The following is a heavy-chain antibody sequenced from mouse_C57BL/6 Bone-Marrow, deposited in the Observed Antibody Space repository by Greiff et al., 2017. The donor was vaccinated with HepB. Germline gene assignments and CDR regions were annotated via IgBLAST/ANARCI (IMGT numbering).Heavy chain of an antibody. CDR1: GFTFSSYA. CDR3: ARDQGPYYYGSSHV. V-gene: IGHV5-4*01. CDR2: ISDGGSYT. D-gene: IGHD1-1*01. J-gene: IGHJ1*03. Sequence: EVKLLESGGGLVKPGGSLKLSCAASGFTFSSYAMSWVRQTPEKRLEWVATISDGGSYTYYPDNVKGRFTISRDNAKNNLYLQMSHLKSEDTAMYYCARDQGPYYYGSSHVWGTGTTVTVSS.